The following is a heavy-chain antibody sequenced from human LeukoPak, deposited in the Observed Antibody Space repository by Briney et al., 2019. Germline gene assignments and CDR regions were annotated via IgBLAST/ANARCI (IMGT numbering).Heavy chain of an antibody. CDR2: ISSTSSYI. J-gene: IGHJ5*02. CDR1: GFTFSSHS. V-gene: IGHV3-21*01. Sequence: GGSLRLSCAASGFTFSSHSMNWVRQAPGKGLEWVSSISSTSSYIYYADSVKGRFTISRDNAENSLYLQMNGLRVDDSAIYYCVRGQTSLDNWFDPWGQGTLVIVSS. CDR3: VRGQTSLDNWFDP.